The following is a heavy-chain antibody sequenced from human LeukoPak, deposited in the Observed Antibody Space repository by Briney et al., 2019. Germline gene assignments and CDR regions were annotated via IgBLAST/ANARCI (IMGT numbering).Heavy chain of an antibody. J-gene: IGHJ4*02. D-gene: IGHD4-23*01. CDR1: GPSISSRGYY. Sequence: SQTLSLTCTVSGPSISSRGYYWDWLRQPPGKGLEWIGSIYYSGSTYYNPALKSRVTMSVDTSKNQFSLNLSSVTAADTAVYHCARHTSTVVTHLAPFDDCGQGTLVTVSS. CDR3: ARHTSTVVTHLAPFDD. V-gene: IGHV4-39*01. CDR2: IYYSGST.